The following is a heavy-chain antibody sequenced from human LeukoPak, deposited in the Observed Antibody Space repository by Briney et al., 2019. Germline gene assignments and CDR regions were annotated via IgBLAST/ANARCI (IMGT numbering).Heavy chain of an antibody. V-gene: IGHV3-21*01. D-gene: IGHD4-17*01. CDR3: ARSNGDYVGFDY. CDR1: GXTFNSYT. Sequence: GGSLRLSCAASGXTFNSYTVNWVRQAPGQGLAWVSSISSSSTYIYYADSVKGRFTISRDNAKNSLYLQMNSLRAEDTAVYYCARSNGDYVGFDYWGQGTLVTVSS. J-gene: IGHJ4*02. CDR2: ISSSSTYI.